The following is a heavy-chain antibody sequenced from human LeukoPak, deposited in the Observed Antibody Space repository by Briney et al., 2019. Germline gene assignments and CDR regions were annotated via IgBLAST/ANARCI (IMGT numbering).Heavy chain of an antibody. Sequence: GGSLRLSCVASGFTFSEFAMNWVRQVPGKGPEGVSHIGGGGVDREYEESVKGRFTVSRDNSRNSLYLQMNSLRGEDTAIYYCAKDSIERNGVYDAFDVWGQGTKVTVAS. D-gene: IGHD2-8*01. J-gene: IGHJ3*01. CDR1: GFTFSEFA. CDR2: IGGGGVDR. CDR3: AKDSIERNGVYDAFDV. V-gene: IGHV3-23*01.